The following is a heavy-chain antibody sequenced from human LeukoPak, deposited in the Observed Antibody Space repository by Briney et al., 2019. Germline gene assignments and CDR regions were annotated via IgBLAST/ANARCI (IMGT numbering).Heavy chain of an antibody. Sequence: GGSLRLSCAASGFTFSSYSMNWVRQAPGKGLEWVSYISSSSSTIYHADSVKGRFTISRDNAKNSLYLQMNSLRAEDTAVYYCAREYYYDSSGYPNFDYWGQGTLVTVSS. D-gene: IGHD3-22*01. CDR3: AREYYYDSSGYPNFDY. J-gene: IGHJ4*02. CDR2: ISSSSSTI. V-gene: IGHV3-48*01. CDR1: GFTFSSYS.